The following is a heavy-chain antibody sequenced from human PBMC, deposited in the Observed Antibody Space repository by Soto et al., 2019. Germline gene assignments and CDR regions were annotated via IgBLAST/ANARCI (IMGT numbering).Heavy chain of an antibody. Sequence: QLQLQESGPGLVKPSETLSLTCTVSGGSISSSSYYWGWIRQPPGKGLEWIGSIYYSGSTYYNPSLKSRVTISVDTSKNQFSLKLSSVTAADTAVYCCARHQKQLAEIDYWGQGTLVTVSS. D-gene: IGHD6-6*01. V-gene: IGHV4-39*01. J-gene: IGHJ4*02. CDR3: ARHQKQLAEIDY. CDR2: IYYSGST. CDR1: GGSISSSSYY.